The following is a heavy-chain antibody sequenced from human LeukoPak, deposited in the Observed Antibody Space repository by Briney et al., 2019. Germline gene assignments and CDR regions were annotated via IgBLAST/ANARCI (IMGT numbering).Heavy chain of an antibody. CDR1: GGSFSGYY. D-gene: IGHD2-2*01. J-gene: IGHJ4*02. V-gene: IGHV4-34*01. Sequence: SETLSLTCAVYGGSFSGYYWSWIRQPPGKGLEWIGEINHSGSTNYNPSLKSRVTISVDTSKNQFSLKLSSVTAADTAIYYCARGIVVVPAAPGYFDSWGQGTPVTVSS. CDR3: ARGIVVVPAAPGYFDS. CDR2: INHSGST.